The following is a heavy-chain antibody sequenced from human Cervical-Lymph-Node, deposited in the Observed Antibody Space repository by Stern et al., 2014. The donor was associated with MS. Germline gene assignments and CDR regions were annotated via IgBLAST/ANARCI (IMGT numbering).Heavy chain of an antibody. CDR2: IIPMFGTT. D-gene: IGHD3-22*01. CDR1: GGTFSSYA. CDR3: ARRDYYDSSGYYGDAFDI. Sequence: VQLVQSGAEVKKPGSSVKVSCKASGGTFSSYAITWVRQAPGRGLEWMGEIIPMFGTTKYAQKFQGRVTIIEDGSTTTAYMELSSLRSEDTAVYYCARRDYYDSSGYYGDAFDIWGQGTMVTVSS. V-gene: IGHV1-69*01. J-gene: IGHJ3*02.